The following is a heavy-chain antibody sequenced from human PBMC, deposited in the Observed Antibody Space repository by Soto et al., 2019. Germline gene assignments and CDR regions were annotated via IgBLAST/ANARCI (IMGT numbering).Heavy chain of an antibody. J-gene: IGHJ4*02. Sequence: GGSLRLSCAASGFTFSSYSMNWVRQAPGKGLEWVSYISSSSSTIYYADSVKGRFTISRDNAKNSLYLQMNSLRAEDTAVYYCAQDGVYDILTGYYKGVVYWGQGTLVTVSS. V-gene: IGHV3-48*01. D-gene: IGHD3-9*01. CDR1: GFTFSSYS. CDR3: AQDGVYDILTGYYKGVVY. CDR2: ISSSSSTI.